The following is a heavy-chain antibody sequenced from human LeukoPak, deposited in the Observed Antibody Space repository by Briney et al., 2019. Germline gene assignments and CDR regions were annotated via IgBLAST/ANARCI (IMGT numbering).Heavy chain of an antibody. CDR1: GATFSTYS. D-gene: IGHD2-2*01. CDR2: ISSSSSYI. J-gene: IGHJ1*01. V-gene: IGHV3-21*01. CDR3: GREMGPFCSSTSCKGQIGFQH. Sequence: KTGGSLRLSCAASGATFSTYSMSWVRQAPGKGLEWVSSISSSSSYIYYADSLKGRFTISRDNAKNSLYLQMNSLRAEDTAVYYCGREMGPFCSSTSCKGQIGFQHWGKGTLVTVPS.